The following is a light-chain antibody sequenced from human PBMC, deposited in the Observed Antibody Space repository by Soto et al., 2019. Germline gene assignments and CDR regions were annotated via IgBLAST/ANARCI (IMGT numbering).Light chain of an antibody. V-gene: IGKV3-20*01. CDR2: GAS. CDR3: LHYGISRGT. J-gene: IGKJ2*01. Sequence: EIVLTQSPGTLSLSPGERATLSCRASQSVRSNYLAWYQQKPGQAPSLLIYGASTRATGIPDRFSGSASGTDFTLTITRLEPEDFAVYYCLHYGISRGTFGQGTKLEIK. CDR1: QSVRSNY.